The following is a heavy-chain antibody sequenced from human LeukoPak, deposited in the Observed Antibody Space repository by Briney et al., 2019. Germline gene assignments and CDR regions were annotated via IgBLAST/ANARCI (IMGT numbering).Heavy chain of an antibody. CDR1: GVTLSSFA. D-gene: IGHD6-19*01. CDR2: ISSSGSGDNT. J-gene: IGHJ3*02. V-gene: IGHV3-23*01. CDR3: AKIGIAVAGWAAFDI. Sequence: GGSLRLSCAASGVTLSSFAMSWARQAPGKGLEWVSGISSSGSGDNTYYADSVKGRFTISRDNSKNTLYLQMNSLRAEDTAVYYCAKIGIAVAGWAAFDIWGQGTMVTVSS.